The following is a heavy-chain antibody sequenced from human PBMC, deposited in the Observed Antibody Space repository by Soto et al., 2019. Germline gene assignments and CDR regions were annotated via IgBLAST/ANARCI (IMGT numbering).Heavy chain of an antibody. CDR3: ARDTDLTLVTTLDY. V-gene: IGHV1-3*04. D-gene: IGHD4-17*01. Sequence: ASMKASCTTSGYTFKSYQIYCVRQSPGQRLGCMGWINISNGNTEYSQNFQGRVTMTRDTSASTAYMELSSLRSEDTAVYYCARDTDLTLVTTLDYWGQGTPVTVSS. CDR2: INISNGNT. CDR1: GYTFKSYQ. J-gene: IGHJ4*02.